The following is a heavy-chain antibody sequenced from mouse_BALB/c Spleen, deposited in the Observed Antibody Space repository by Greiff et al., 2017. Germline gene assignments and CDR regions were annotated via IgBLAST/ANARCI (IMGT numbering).Heavy chain of an antibody. D-gene: IGHD1-1*01. CDR3: ARGDSSYGGYYAMDY. V-gene: IGHV1-82*01. CDR1: GYAFSSSW. J-gene: IGHJ4*01. Sequence: QVQLQQSGPELVKPGASVKISCKASGYAFSSSWMNWVKQRPGQGLEWIGRIYPGDGDTNYNGKFKGKATLTADKSSRTAYMQLSSLTSVDSAVYLCARGDSSYGGYYAMDYWGQGTSVTVSS. CDR2: IYPGDGDT.